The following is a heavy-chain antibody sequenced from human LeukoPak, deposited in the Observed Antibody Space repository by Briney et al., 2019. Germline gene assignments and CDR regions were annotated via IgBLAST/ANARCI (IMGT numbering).Heavy chain of an antibody. V-gene: IGHV5-51*01. CDR2: IYPGDSDT. Sequence: GESLKISCKGSGNSFPSYWIGWVRQMPGKGLEWMGIIYPGDSDTRYSPSFQGQVTISADKSISTAYPQWSSLKASDTAMYFCARSNPFEFWGQGTLVTVSS. CDR1: GNSFPSYW. CDR3: ARSNPFEF. J-gene: IGHJ4*02.